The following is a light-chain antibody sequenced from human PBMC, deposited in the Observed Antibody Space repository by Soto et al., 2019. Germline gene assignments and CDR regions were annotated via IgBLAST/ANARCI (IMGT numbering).Light chain of an antibody. V-gene: IGLV2-14*01. Sequence: QSALAQPASVSGSPGRSITISCTGTSSDIGGYNTVSWYQQHPGKVPKLIIYEVSNRPSGVSYRFSGSKSGNTASLTISGLQAEDEADYYCSSYTSSSPYVFGTGTKVTVL. CDR1: SSDIGGYNT. J-gene: IGLJ1*01. CDR2: EVS. CDR3: SSYTSSSPYV.